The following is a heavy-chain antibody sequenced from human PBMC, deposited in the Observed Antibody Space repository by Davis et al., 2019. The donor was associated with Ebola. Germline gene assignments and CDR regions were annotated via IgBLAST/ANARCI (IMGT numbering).Heavy chain of an antibody. D-gene: IGHD5-24*01. V-gene: IGHV1-69*06. Sequence: AASVKVSCKASGGTFSTSAISWVRQAPGQGLEWMGGIIPIFGTANYAQKFQGRVTITADKSTSTAYMELSSLRSEDTAVYYCARGRDGFTYDYWGQGTLVTVSS. CDR3: ARGRDGFTYDY. CDR1: GGTFSTSA. CDR2: IIPIFGTA. J-gene: IGHJ4*02.